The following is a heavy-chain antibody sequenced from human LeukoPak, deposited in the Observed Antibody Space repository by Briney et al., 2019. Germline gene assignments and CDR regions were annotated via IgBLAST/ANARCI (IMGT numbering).Heavy chain of an antibody. Sequence: TPSETLSLTCAVYGGSFSGYYWSWIRQPPGKGLEWLGEINHSGSTNYNPSLKSRVTISVDTSKNQFSLKLSSVTAADTAVYYCATYYYGSGSSLTLFDYWGQGTLVTVSS. J-gene: IGHJ4*02. CDR3: ATYYYGSGSSLTLFDY. CDR1: GGSFSGYY. D-gene: IGHD3-10*01. V-gene: IGHV4-34*01. CDR2: INHSGST.